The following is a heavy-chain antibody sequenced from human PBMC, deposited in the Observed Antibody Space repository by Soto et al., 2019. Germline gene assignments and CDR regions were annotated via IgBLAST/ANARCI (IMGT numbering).Heavy chain of an antibody. CDR1: GFTFSTQA. CDR2: ISGLGGPINTGGST. V-gene: IGHV3-23*01. Sequence: EVQLLESGGGLVQPGGPLRLSCAGSGFTFSTQALTWVRQAPGKGLEWVSTISGLGGPINTGGSTNYADSVKGRFTISRDNSKDTLYLQMNNLRAEDTAVYYCAKQFGQNFDYWGQGTLVTVSS. J-gene: IGHJ4*02. D-gene: IGHD3-16*01. CDR3: AKQFGQNFDY.